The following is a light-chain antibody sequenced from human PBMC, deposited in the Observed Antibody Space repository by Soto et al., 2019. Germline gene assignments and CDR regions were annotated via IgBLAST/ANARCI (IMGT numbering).Light chain of an antibody. V-gene: IGLV1-44*01. CDR2: SND. CDR3: AAWDDSLNAVV. Sequence: QSVLTQPPSASGTPGQRVTISCSGSSSNIGSNTVNWYQQLPGTDPKLLIYSNDQRPSGVPDRFSGSKSGTSASLVISGLQSEDEADYYCAAWDDSLNAVVFGGGTMLTVL. CDR1: SSNIGSNT. J-gene: IGLJ2*01.